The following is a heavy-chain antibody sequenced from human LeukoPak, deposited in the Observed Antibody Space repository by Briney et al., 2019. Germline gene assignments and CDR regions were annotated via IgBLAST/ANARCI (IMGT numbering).Heavy chain of an antibody. CDR2: INPSGGST. CDR3: ARSPLGPNNWFDP. J-gene: IGHJ5*02. CDR1: GYTFTSYY. Sequence: ASVKVSCKASGYTFTSYYMHWVRQAPGQELEWMGIINPSGGSTSYAQKFQGRVTMTRDMSTGTVYMELSSLRSEDTAVYYCARSPLGPNNWFDPWGQGTLVTVSS. V-gene: IGHV1-46*01.